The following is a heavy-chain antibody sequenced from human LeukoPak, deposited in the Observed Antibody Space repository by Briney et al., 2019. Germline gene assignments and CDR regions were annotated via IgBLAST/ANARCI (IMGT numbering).Heavy chain of an antibody. Sequence: QPGRSLRLSCAASGFTFSSYGMHWVRQAPGKGLEWVAVIWYDGSNKYYADSVKGRFTISRDNSKNTLYLQMNSLRAEDTAVYYDILTGYYPGDWGQGTLVTVPS. D-gene: IGHD3-9*01. CDR2: IWYDGSNK. V-gene: IGHV3-33*01. J-gene: IGHJ4*02. CDR3: ILTGYYPGD. CDR1: GFTFSSYG.